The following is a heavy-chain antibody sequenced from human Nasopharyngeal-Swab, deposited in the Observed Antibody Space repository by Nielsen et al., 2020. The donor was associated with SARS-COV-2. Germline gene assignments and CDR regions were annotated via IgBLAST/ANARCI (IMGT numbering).Heavy chain of an antibody. CDR3: ARQLSGNYQAYFDF. J-gene: IGHJ4*02. D-gene: IGHD3-10*01. Sequence: SETLSLTCAVSGGSVSSASSAWGWFRRPPGKGLEWIATISHSGSTFYNPSLQSRITISVDASKNQFSLRLNSMTAADTAVYYCARQLSGNYQAYFDFWGQGSLAAVSS. CDR1: GGSVSSASSA. V-gene: IGHV4-39*01. CDR2: ISHSGST.